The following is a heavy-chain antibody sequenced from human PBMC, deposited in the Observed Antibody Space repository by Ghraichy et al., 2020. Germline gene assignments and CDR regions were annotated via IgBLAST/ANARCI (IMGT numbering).Heavy chain of an antibody. D-gene: IGHD5-18*01. J-gene: IGHJ6*02. Sequence: SETLSLTCTVSGGSISSYYWSWIRQPPGKGLEWIGYIYYSGSTNYNPSLKSRVTISVDTSKNQFSLKLSSVTAADTAVYYCARGLGYSYGDTTLPKHYYYYYYGMDVWGQGTTVTVSS. CDR2: IYYSGST. CDR1: GGSISSYY. V-gene: IGHV4-59*01. CDR3: ARGLGYSYGDTTLPKHYYYYYYGMDV.